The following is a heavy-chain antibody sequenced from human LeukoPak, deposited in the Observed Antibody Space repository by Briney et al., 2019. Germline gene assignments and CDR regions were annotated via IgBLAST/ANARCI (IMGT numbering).Heavy chain of an antibody. V-gene: IGHV4-38-2*02. Sequence: SETLSLTCTVSGYSISSGYYWGWIRQPPGKGLEWIGSIYHSGSTYYNPSLKSRVTISVDTSKNQFSLKLSSVTAADTAVYYCATRSSSWFSEYFQHGGQGTLVTVSS. CDR1: GYSISSGYY. CDR2: IYHSGST. CDR3: ATRSSSWFSEYFQH. D-gene: IGHD6-13*01. J-gene: IGHJ1*01.